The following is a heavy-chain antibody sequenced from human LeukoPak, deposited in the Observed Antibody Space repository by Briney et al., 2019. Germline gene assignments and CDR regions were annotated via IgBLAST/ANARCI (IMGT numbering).Heavy chain of an antibody. CDR2: IYYSGST. D-gene: IGHD3-22*01. V-gene: IGHV4-59*01. J-gene: IGHJ4*02. CDR3: AREGRVAIIDY. CDR1: GGSISSYY. Sequence: PETLSLTCTVSGGSISSYYWSWIRQPPGKGLEWIGYIYYSGSTNYNPSLKSRVTISVDTSKNQFSLKLSSVTAADTAVYYCAREGRVAIIDYWGQGTLVTVSS.